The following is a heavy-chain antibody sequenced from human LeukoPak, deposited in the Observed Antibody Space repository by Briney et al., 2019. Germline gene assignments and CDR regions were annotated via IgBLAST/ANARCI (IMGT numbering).Heavy chain of an antibody. CDR3: AKNTDY. J-gene: IGHJ4*02. CDR1: GGSISSYY. Sequence: SETLSLTCTVSGGSISSYYWSWIRQPPGKGLEWIGYIYYSGSTNYNPSLKSRVTISVDTSKNQFSLKLSSVTAADTAVYYCAKNTDYWGQGTLVTVSS. V-gene: IGHV4-59*01. CDR2: IYYSGST.